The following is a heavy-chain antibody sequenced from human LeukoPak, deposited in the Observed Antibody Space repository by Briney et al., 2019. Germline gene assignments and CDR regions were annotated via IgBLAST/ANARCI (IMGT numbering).Heavy chain of an antibody. CDR1: GGSFSGYY. CDR3: ARRTSRLVPAAIGWFDP. Sequence: SETLSLTCAVYGGSFSGYYWSWIRQPPGKGLEWIGEINHSGSTNYNPSLKSRVTISVDTSKNQFSLKLSSVTAADTAVYYCARRTSRLVPAAIGWFDPWGQGTLVTVSS. CDR2: INHSGST. V-gene: IGHV4-34*01. J-gene: IGHJ5*02. D-gene: IGHD2-2*02.